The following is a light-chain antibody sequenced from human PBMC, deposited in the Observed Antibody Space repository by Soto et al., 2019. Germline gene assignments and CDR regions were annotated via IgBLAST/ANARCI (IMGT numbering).Light chain of an antibody. J-gene: IGLJ3*02. Sequence: QSALTQPASVSGSPGQSITISCTGTSSDIGRFNYVSWYQQHPGNVHKLMIYEVSDRPSGVSNRFSGSKSGNTASLTISGLQAEDEADYYCSSHTSSNTQVFGGGTKLTVL. V-gene: IGLV2-14*01. CDR2: EVS. CDR3: SSHTSSNTQV. CDR1: SSDIGRFNY.